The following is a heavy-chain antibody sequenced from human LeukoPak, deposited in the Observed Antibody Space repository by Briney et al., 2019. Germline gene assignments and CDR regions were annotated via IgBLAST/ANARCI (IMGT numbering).Heavy chain of an antibody. V-gene: IGHV4-59*08. CDR3: ARLKLGAYFDL. CDR1: GGSTSSDY. D-gene: IGHD3-16*01. Sequence: SETLSLTCTVSGGSTSSDYWSWIRQSPGERLEWVGYVYNSGDTGKNPSLKSRVTILLDTSKNQCSLKLTSVSAADTAVYYCARLKLGAYFDLWGRGTLVTVSS. CDR2: VYNSGDT. J-gene: IGHJ2*01.